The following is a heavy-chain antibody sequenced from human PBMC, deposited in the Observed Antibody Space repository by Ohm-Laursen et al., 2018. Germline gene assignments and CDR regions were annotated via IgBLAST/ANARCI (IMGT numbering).Heavy chain of an antibody. CDR3: AKMVGAWDFFDY. Sequence: GSSVKVSCKASGGTFSSYAISWVRQAPGQGLEWMGGIIPIFGTANYAQKFQGRVTITADESTSTAYMELSSLRAEDTALYYCAKMVGAWDFFDYWGQGTLVTVSS. V-gene: IGHV1-69*01. CDR1: GGTFSSYA. J-gene: IGHJ4*02. D-gene: IGHD1-26*01. CDR2: IIPIFGTA.